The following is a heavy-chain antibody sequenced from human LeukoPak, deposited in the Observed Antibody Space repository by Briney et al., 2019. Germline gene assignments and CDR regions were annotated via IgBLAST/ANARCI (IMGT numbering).Heavy chain of an antibody. V-gene: IGHV1-69*04. D-gene: IGHD5-24*01. CDR1: GGTFSSYA. J-gene: IGHJ4*02. Sequence: ASVKLSCKASGGTFSSYAISWVRQPPGQGLEWMGRIIPILGIANYAQKFQGRVTITADKSTSTAYMELSSLRSEDTAVYYCARGGRDGYNCFDYWGQGTLVTVSS. CDR3: ARGGRDGYNCFDY. CDR2: IIPILGIA.